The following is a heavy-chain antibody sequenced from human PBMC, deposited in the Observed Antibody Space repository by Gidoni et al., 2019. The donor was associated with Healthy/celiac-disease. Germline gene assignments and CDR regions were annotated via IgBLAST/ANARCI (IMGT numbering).Heavy chain of an antibody. J-gene: IGHJ3*02. CDR1: GGSISSSSYY. CDR2: IYYSGST. Sequence: QLQLQESGPGLVKPSETLSLTCTVSGGSISSSSYYWGWTRQPPGKGLEWIGSIYYSGSTYYNPSLKSRVTISVDTSKNQFSLKLSSVTAADTAVYYCARRAIVVVPAADDAFDIWGQGTMVTVSS. V-gene: IGHV4-39*01. CDR3: ARRAIVVVPAADDAFDI. D-gene: IGHD2-2*01.